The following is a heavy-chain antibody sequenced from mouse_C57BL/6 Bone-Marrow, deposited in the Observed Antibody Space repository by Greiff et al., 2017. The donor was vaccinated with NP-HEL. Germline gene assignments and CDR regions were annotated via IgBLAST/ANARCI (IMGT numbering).Heavy chain of an antibody. Sequence: VQLQQSGAELMKPGASVKLSCKASGYTFTGYWIEWVKQRPGHGLEWIGEILPGRGSTNYNQKFKGKATFTADTYSNTAYMQLSSLTTEDSAIYDCARNPWLLRLDYWVQGTTLTVSS. CDR1: GYTFTGYW. D-gene: IGHD2-3*01. CDR2: ILPGRGST. CDR3: ARNPWLLRLDY. V-gene: IGHV1-9*01. J-gene: IGHJ2*01.